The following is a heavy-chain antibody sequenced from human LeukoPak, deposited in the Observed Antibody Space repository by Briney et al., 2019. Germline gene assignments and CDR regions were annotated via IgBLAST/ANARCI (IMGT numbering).Heavy chain of an antibody. J-gene: IGHJ5*02. CDR1: GFTFSSYA. CDR2: ISYDGSNK. V-gene: IGHV3-30-3*01. CDR3: ARFGVTMVRGVTNFDP. D-gene: IGHD3-10*01. Sequence: GGSLRLSCAASGFTFSSYAMHWVRQAPGKGLEWVAVISYDGSNKYYADSVKGRFTISRDNSKNTLYLQMNSLRAEDTAVYYCARFGVTMVRGVTNFDPWGQGTLVTVSS.